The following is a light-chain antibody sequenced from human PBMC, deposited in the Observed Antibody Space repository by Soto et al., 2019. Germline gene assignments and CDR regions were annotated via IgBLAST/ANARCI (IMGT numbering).Light chain of an antibody. CDR2: STS. CDR3: LQPYTYPRT. CDR1: QGIGTD. Sequence: DIQMTQSPSSLSASVGDRVTITCRASQGIGTDLGWYRQKPGRAPERLIYSTSSLQSGVPSRFSGSESGTEFSLTITGLQPEAFEPYCYLQPYTYPRTFGQGT. J-gene: IGKJ1*01. V-gene: IGKV1-17*01.